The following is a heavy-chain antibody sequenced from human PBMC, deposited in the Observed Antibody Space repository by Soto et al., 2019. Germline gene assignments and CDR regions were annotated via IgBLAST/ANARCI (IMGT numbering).Heavy chain of an antibody. D-gene: IGHD6-13*01. CDR2: IIPIFGTA. CDR1: GGTFSSYA. J-gene: IGHJ5*02. Sequence: SVKVSCKASGGTFSSYAISWVRQAPGQGLEWMGGIIPIFGTANYAQKFQGRVTITADESTSTAYMELSSLRSEDTAVYYCARVTGSSSSWYRWFDPWGQGTLVTVSS. V-gene: IGHV1-69*13. CDR3: ARVTGSSSSWYRWFDP.